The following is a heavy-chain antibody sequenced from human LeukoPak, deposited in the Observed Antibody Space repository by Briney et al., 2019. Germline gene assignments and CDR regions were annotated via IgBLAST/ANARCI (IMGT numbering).Heavy chain of an antibody. CDR1: GGTFSSYA. D-gene: IGHD3-22*01. CDR3: AVGYYDSSGSGDY. Sequence: SVKVSCKASGGTFSSYAISWVRQAPGQGLEWMGGIIPIFGTANYAQKFQGRVTITADESTSTAYMELSSLRSEVTAVYYCAVGYYDSSGSGDYWGQGTLVTVSS. J-gene: IGHJ4*02. CDR2: IIPIFGTA. V-gene: IGHV1-69*13.